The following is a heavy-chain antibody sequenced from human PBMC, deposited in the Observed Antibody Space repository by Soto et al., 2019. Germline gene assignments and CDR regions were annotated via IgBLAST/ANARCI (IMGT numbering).Heavy chain of an antibody. Sequence: SETLSLTCTVSGGSISNYYWSWIRQPPGKGLEWIGYIYSSGDTYYNSSLRSRGTTSVDTSKKQFSLRLSSVTAADTAVYYCARLGYRYGGFDYWGQGTLVTVSS. V-gene: IGHV4-59*01. J-gene: IGHJ4*02. D-gene: IGHD5-18*01. CDR3: ARLGYRYGGFDY. CDR2: IYSSGDT. CDR1: GGSISNYY.